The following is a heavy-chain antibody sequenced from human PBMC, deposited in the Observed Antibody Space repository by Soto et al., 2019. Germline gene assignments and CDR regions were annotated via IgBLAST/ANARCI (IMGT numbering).Heavy chain of an antibody. CDR2: ISSSGGST. CDR3: AKEWSDARTREKCGLVDY. CDR1: GFTFSSYA. J-gene: IGHJ4*02. D-gene: IGHD2-8*01. V-gene: IGHV3-23*01. Sequence: EVQLLESGGGLVQPGGSLRLSCAASGFTFSSYAMTWVRQAPGKGLEWVSTISSSGGSTYYADSVEGRFTISRDNSNKALYLQMNSLRAEDTAVYYCAKEWSDARTREKCGLVDYWGQGTLVTVSS.